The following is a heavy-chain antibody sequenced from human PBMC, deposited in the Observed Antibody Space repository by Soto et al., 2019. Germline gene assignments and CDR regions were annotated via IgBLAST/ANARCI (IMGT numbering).Heavy chain of an antibody. CDR2: IYYSGST. Sequence: QVQLQESGPGLVKPSETLSLTCTVSGGSISSYYWSWIRQPPGKGLEWIGYIYYSGSTNYNPSLKRRVTISVDTSKNQFSLKLSSVTAADTAVYYCARDTHGGPYYFDYWGQGTLVTVSS. D-gene: IGHD4-17*01. CDR1: GGSISSYY. J-gene: IGHJ4*02. V-gene: IGHV4-59*01. CDR3: ARDTHGGPYYFDY.